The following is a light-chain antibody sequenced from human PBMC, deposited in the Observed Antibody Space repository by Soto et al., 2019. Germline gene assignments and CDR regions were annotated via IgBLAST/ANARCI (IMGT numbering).Light chain of an antibody. CDR1: SSDVGGYNY. V-gene: IGLV2-14*01. CDR2: EVS. J-gene: IGLJ1*01. Sequence: QSVLTQPASVSGSPGQSITISCTGTSSDVGGYNYVSWYQQHPGKAPKLMIYEVSNRPSGVSNRFSGSKSGNTVSLTISGLQAEDEADYYCISYTSSSSSYVFGTGTKVTVL. CDR3: ISYTSSSSSYV.